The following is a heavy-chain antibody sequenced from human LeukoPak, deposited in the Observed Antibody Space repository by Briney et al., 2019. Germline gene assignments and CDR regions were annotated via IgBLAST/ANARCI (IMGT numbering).Heavy chain of an antibody. J-gene: IGHJ6*02. CDR1: GGSISSYY. D-gene: IGHD6-19*01. CDR2: IYYGGST. Sequence: PSETLSLTCTVSGGSISSYYWSWIRQPPGKGLEWIGYIYYGGSTNYNPSLKSRVTISVDTSKNQFSLKLSSVTAADTAVYYCARGRYSSGWYPNLGGYYYGMDVWGQGTTVTVSS. CDR3: ARGRYSSGWYPNLGGYYYGMDV. V-gene: IGHV4-59*01.